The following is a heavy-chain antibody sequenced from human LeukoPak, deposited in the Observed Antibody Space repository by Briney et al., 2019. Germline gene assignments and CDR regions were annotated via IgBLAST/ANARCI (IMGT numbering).Heavy chain of an antibody. V-gene: IGHV3-30-3*01. CDR2: ISYDGSNE. J-gene: IGHJ6*02. CDR3: AKDPPDYGDYSQYYYYGMDV. D-gene: IGHD4-17*01. Sequence: PGGSLRLSCAASGFTFSSFAMYWVRQAPGKGLEWVAVISYDGSNEYYADSVKGRFTISRDNSKNTLYLQMNSLRAEDTAVYYCAKDPPDYGDYSQYYYYGMDVWGQGTTVTVSS. CDR1: GFTFSSFA.